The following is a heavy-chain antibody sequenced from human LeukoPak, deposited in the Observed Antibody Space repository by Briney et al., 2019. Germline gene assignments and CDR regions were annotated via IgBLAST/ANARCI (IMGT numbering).Heavy chain of an antibody. CDR1: GFTFSSYG. CDR2: IKQDGSEK. V-gene: IGHV3-7*04. CDR3: GRGAHYDILTSDY. Sequence: PGGSLRLSCAASGFTFSSYGMTWVRQAPGKGLEWVANIKQDGSEKYYVDSVKGRFIISRDNAKNSLYLQVNGLRAEDTAVYYCGRGAHYDILTSDYWGQGTLVTVSS. J-gene: IGHJ4*02. D-gene: IGHD3-9*01.